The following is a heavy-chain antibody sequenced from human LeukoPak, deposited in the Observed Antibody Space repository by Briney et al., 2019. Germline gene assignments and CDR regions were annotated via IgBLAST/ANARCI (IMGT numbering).Heavy chain of an antibody. CDR1: GYTFTSYD. CDR2: MNPNSGNT. CDR3: ARGLGEQQLIYDY. Sequence: ASVKVSCKASGYTFTSYDINWVRQATGQGLEWMGWMNPNSGNTGYAQKFQGRVTITRNTSISTAYMELSSLRSEDTAVYYCARGLGEQQLIYDYWGQVTLVTVSS. V-gene: IGHV1-8*03. J-gene: IGHJ4*02. D-gene: IGHD6-13*01.